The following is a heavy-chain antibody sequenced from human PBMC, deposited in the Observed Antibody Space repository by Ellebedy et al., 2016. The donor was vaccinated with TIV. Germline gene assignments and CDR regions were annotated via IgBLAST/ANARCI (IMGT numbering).Heavy chain of an antibody. CDR3: ARTTTVVRPRAFDI. V-gene: IGHV5-51*01. CDR2: IYPGVSDT. Sequence: GESLKISCKGSGYXXTSYCXGWVPPMPGKGLEWMGIIYPGVSDTRYSPSFQGQVTISADKSISTAYLQWSSLKASDTAMYYCARTTTVVRPRAFDIWGQGTMVTVSS. CDR1: GYXXTSYC. J-gene: IGHJ3*02. D-gene: IGHD4-23*01.